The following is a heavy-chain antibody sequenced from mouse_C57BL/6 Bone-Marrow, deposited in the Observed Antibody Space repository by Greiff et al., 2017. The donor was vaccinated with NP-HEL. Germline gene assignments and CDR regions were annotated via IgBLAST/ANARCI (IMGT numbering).Heavy chain of an antibody. Sequence: VKLQESGAELARPGASVKLSCKASGYTFTSYGISWVKQRTGQGLEWIGEIYPRSGNTYYNEKFKGKATLTADKSSSTAYMELRSLTSEDSAVYFCARGDSKGGYYAMDYWGQGTSVTVSS. V-gene: IGHV1-81*01. CDR2: IYPRSGNT. CDR3: ARGDSKGGYYAMDY. D-gene: IGHD2-5*01. CDR1: GYTFTSYG. J-gene: IGHJ4*01.